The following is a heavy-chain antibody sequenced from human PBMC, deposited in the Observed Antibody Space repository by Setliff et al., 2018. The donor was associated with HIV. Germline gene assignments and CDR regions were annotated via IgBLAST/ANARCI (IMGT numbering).Heavy chain of an antibody. CDR1: GYSISSGFY. CDR2: IYYSGSA. D-gene: IGHD2-2*01. J-gene: IGHJ4*02. V-gene: IGHV4-38-2*01. Sequence: PSETLSLTCAVSGYSISSGFYWGWIRQPPGKGLEWIGSIYYSGSAYYNPSLKSRVTISVDTSKNQFSLKLSSVTAADTAVYYCARNRYYALWGPPSDYYFDYWGQGTLVTVSS. CDR3: ARNRYYALWGPPSDYYFDY.